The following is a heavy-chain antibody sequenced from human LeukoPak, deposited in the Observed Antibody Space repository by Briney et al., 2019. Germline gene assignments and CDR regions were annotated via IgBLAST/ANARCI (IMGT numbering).Heavy chain of an antibody. D-gene: IGHD1-26*01. Sequence: SETLSLTCTVSGGSISSSSYYWGWIRQPPGKGLEWIGSIYYSGSTYYNPSLKSRVTISVDTSKNQFSLKLSSVTAADTAVYCCARQYYGGATTGGGSNYFDYWGQGTLVTVSS. CDR1: GGSISSSSYY. CDR2: IYYSGST. V-gene: IGHV4-39*01. J-gene: IGHJ4*02. CDR3: ARQYYGGATTGGGSNYFDY.